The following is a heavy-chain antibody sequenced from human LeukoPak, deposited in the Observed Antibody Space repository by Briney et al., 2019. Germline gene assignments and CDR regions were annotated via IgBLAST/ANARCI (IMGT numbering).Heavy chain of an antibody. V-gene: IGHV4-59*08. J-gene: IGHJ4*02. CDR3: ARIGSSGWYVPYYFDY. D-gene: IGHD6-19*01. CDR1: GGSISSYY. Sequence: SETLSLTRTVSGGSISSYYWSWIRQPPGKGLEWIGYIYYSGSTNYNPSLKSRVTISVDTSKNQFSLKLSSVTAADTAVYYCARIGSSGWYVPYYFDYWGQGTLVTVSS. CDR2: IYYSGST.